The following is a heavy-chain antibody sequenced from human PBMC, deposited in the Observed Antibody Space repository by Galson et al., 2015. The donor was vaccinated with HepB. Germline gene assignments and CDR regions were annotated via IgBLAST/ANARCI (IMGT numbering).Heavy chain of an antibody. J-gene: IGHJ4*02. CDR1: GFIFSDYC. CDR2: IKQDGSDD. D-gene: IGHD2-8*01. CDR3: AREAWGVASAGSEFDF. V-gene: IGHV3-7*03. Sequence: SLRLSCAASGFIFSDYCMSWVRQTPGKGLEWVANIKQDGSDDDYVDSVKGRFTISRDNAKNPLFLQMNSLRAEDTAVYYCAREAWGVASAGSEFDFWGQGSLVIV.